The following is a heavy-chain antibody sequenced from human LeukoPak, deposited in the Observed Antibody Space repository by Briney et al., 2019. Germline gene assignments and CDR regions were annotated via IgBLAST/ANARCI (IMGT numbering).Heavy chain of an antibody. V-gene: IGHV1-8*03. J-gene: IGHJ3*02. CDR3: ARGKGSYSSGWIDAFDI. CDR1: GYTFTSYD. CDR2: MNPNSGNT. Sequence: ASVKVSCKASGYTFTSYDINWVRQATGQGLEWMGWMNPNSGNTGYAQKFQGRVTITRNTSISTAYMELSSLRSEDTAVYYCARGKGSYSSGWIDAFDIWGQGTMVTVSS. D-gene: IGHD6-19*01.